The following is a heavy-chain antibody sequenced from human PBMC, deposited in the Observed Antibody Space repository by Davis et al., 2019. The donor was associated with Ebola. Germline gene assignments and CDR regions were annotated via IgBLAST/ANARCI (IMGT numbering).Heavy chain of an antibody. V-gene: IGHV4-59*12. Sequence: SETLSLTCTVSGGSISTFHWSWIRQPPGRGLEYIGYIYYNGDADYNPSLNSRVTISVDTSKNQFSLKLRSVTAADTAVYFCARLSGLFSSSSGALYFDLWGRGTLVSVSS. CDR3: ARLSGLFSSSSGALYFDL. CDR2: IYYNGDA. J-gene: IGHJ2*01. D-gene: IGHD6-6*01. CDR1: GGSISTFH.